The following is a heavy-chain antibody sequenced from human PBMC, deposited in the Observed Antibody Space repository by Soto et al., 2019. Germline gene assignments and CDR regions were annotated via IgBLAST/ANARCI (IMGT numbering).Heavy chain of an antibody. D-gene: IGHD2-2*01. CDR1: GGSISSGGYY. Sequence: SETLSLTCTVSGGSISSGGYYWSWIRQPAGKGLEWIGRIYTSGSTNYNPSLKSRVTMSVDTSKNQFSLKLSSVTAADTAVYYCARVTLVPAAPHGDAFDIWGRGTMVTVSS. V-gene: IGHV4-61*02. CDR3: ARVTLVPAAPHGDAFDI. J-gene: IGHJ3*02. CDR2: IYTSGST.